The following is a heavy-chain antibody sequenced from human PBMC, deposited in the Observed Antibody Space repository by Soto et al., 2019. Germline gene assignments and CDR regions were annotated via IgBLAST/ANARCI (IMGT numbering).Heavy chain of an antibody. Sequence: QITLKESGPTLVKPTQTLTLTCTFSGFSLSTSGVGVGWIRQPPGKALEWLALIYWDDDKRYSPSLKSRLTITQDTSQNQVVLTMTNMDPVDTATYYCAHNMSGDSLVDYWGRGNLVTVSA. CDR1: GFSLSTSGVG. V-gene: IGHV2-5*02. CDR3: AHNMSGDSLVDY. J-gene: IGHJ4*02. D-gene: IGHD2-21*01. CDR2: IYWDDDK.